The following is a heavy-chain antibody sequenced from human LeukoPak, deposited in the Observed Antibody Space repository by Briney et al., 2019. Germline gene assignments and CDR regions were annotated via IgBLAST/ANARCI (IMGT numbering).Heavy chain of an antibody. V-gene: IGHV1-69*04. CDR1: GGTFSSYA. D-gene: IGHD2-2*01. CDR2: IIPIFGIA. Sequence: ASVKVSCKASGGTFSSYAISWVRQAPGQGLEWMGRIIPIFGIANYAQKFQGRVTITADKSTSTAYMELSSLRSEDTAVYYCARGYCSSTSCYSVADYWGQGTLVTVSS. CDR3: ARGYCSSTSCYSVADY. J-gene: IGHJ4*02.